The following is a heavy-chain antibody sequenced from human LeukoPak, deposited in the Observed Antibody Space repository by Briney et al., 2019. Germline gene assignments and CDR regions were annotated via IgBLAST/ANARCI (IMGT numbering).Heavy chain of an antibody. CDR1: GFTFSSLW. J-gene: IGHJ4*02. CDR2: IKFDDSEK. CDR3: TRVTTNGYFEY. D-gene: IGHD1-1*01. V-gene: IGHV3-7*04. Sequence: QAGGSLRLSCAASGFTFSSLWMGWVRQAPGKGLEWVASIKFDDSEKYHVDSVKGRFTISRDNAENSLFLQMNSLRAEDTAVYFCTRVTTNGYFEYWGQGTLVTVSS.